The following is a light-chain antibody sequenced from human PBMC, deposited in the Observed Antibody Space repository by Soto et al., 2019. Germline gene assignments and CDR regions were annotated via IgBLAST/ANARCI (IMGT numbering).Light chain of an antibody. V-gene: IGKV3-11*01. J-gene: IGKJ4*01. Sequence: DIVLTQSPVTLSLSPGERATLSCRASQSVARFLAWYQQKPGQAPRLLIYDISNRAAGIPARFSGSGSGTDFTLTISSLEPEDFAVYYCQQRNFWLTFGGGTKVDIK. CDR2: DIS. CDR3: QQRNFWLT. CDR1: QSVARF.